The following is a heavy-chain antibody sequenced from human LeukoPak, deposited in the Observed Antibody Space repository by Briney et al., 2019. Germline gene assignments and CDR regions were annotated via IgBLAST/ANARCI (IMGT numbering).Heavy chain of an antibody. D-gene: IGHD3-9*01. CDR2: IDSVRNT. V-gene: IGHV3-23*01. J-gene: IGHJ4*02. CDR1: GFTFSTYA. CDR3: AKRLSASDWFEVDY. Sequence: GGSLRLSCAASGFTFSTYAMTWVRQAPGKGLERVSTIDSVRNTHYADSVKGRFTISRDNSKNTVHLQMNSLRAEDTAVYYCAKRLSASDWFEVDYWGQGTLVTVSS.